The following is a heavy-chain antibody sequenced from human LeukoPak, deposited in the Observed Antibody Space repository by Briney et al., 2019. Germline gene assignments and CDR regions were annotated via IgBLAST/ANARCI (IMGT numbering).Heavy chain of an antibody. CDR2: IRYDGSNK. D-gene: IGHD3-22*01. V-gene: IGHV3-30*02. Sequence: GGSLRLSCAASGFTFSSYGMHWVRQAPGKGLEWVAFIRYDGSNKYYADSVKGRFTISRDNSKNTLYLQMNSLRAEDTAVYYCAKDHCYYDCSGYCYFDYWGQGTLVTVSS. J-gene: IGHJ4*02. CDR3: AKDHCYYDCSGYCYFDY. CDR1: GFTFSSYG.